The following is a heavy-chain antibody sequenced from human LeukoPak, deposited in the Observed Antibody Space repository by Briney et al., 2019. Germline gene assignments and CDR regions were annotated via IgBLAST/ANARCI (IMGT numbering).Heavy chain of an antibody. CDR1: GFTFSGYY. Sequence: SLKVSCMASGFTFSGYYIHWVRQPPGQGLEWMGIINPNGGSTRYAQRFQGRVTMTRDMSTSTIYMELSSLRSEDTALFYCVRARCSGGSCYFFDSWGQGTLVTVSS. V-gene: IGHV1-46*01. CDR3: VRARCSGGSCYFFDS. CDR2: INPNGGST. J-gene: IGHJ4*02. D-gene: IGHD2-15*01.